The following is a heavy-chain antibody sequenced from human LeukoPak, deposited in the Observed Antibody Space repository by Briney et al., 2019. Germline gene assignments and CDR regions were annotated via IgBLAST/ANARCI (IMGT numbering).Heavy chain of an antibody. CDR2: IFDSGST. CDR1: GGSISSHY. CDR3: AREPRGHQTQYYYDTSGHNWFDP. J-gene: IGHJ5*02. V-gene: IGHV4-59*11. D-gene: IGHD3-22*01. Sequence: SETLSLTCTVSGGSISSHYWNWIRQPPGKGLEWIGYIFDSGSTNYNPSLKSRVTMSVDTSKNQFSLKLTSVTAADTAVYYCAREPRGHQTQYYYDTSGHNWFDPWGQGTLVTVSS.